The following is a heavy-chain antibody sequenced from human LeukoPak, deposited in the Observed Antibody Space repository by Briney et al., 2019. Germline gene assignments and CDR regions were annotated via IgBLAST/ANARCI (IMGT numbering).Heavy chain of an antibody. CDR3: ARGHTNSSYGMDV. Sequence: PGGSLRLSCAASGFTFSSYEMNWVRQAPGKGLEWVSYISSSGSTIYYADSVKGRFTISRDNAKNSLYLQMNSLRAEDTAVYYCARGHTNSSYGMDVWGQGTTVTVSS. V-gene: IGHV3-48*03. CDR2: ISSSGSTI. J-gene: IGHJ6*02. CDR1: GFTFSSYE. D-gene: IGHD6-13*01.